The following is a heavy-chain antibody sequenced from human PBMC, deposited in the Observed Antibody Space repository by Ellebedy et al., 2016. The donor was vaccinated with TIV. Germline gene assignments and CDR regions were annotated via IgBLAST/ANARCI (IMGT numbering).Heavy chain of an antibody. D-gene: IGHD2-15*01. V-gene: IGHV3-23*01. J-gene: IGHJ4*02. CDR3: APPIVVVIDATQADY. CDR2: IRASGDST. CDR1: GFTFSSYA. Sequence: GESLKISXAASGFTFSSYAMSWVRQAPGKGLGWVSGIRASGDSTYYADSVKGRFTISRDNSKNTLYMQMNSLRAEDTAVYYCAPPIVVVIDATQADYWGQGTLVTVSS.